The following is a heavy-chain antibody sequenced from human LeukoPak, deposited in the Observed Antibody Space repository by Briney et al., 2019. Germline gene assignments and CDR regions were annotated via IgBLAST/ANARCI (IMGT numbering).Heavy chain of an antibody. CDR2: IRNDGSHK. J-gene: IGHJ6*02. V-gene: IGHV3-30*02. CDR1: GFIFSSYG. CDR3: VKDRVTEAYGMEV. Sequence: PGGSLRLSCAASGFIFSSYGMHWVRQAPGKGLEWVAVIRNDGSHKYYADSVKGRFTISRDNSKNKLVLQMNKLTVEDTAVYYCVKDRVTEAYGMEVWGQGTTVTVSS.